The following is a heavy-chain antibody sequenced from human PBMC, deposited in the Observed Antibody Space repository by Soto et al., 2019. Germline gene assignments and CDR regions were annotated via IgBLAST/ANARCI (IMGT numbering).Heavy chain of an antibody. Sequence: EVQLLESGGGLVQPGESLRLSCVASGFTFSNYAMSWVRQAPGKGLEWVSGISGSGGTTYYADSVKGRFTISRDNSKNTRFLQMNSLRAGDTAVYYCAKDPQQWRTIFDYWGQGALVTVSS. D-gene: IGHD2-2*01. CDR2: ISGSGGTT. J-gene: IGHJ4*02. CDR1: GFTFSNYA. V-gene: IGHV3-23*01. CDR3: AKDPQQWRTIFDY.